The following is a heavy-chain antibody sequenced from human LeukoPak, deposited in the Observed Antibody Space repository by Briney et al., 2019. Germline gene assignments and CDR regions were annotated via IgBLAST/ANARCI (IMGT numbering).Heavy chain of an antibody. CDR3: ARDRETSYDFWGGYHKVARGWFDP. Sequence: ASVKVSCKASGYTFTSYGISWVRQAPGQGLEWMGWISAYNGNTNYAQKLQGRVTMTTDTSTSTAYMELRSLRSDDAAVYYCARDRETSYDFWGGYHKVARGWFDPWGQGTLVTVSS. V-gene: IGHV1-18*01. D-gene: IGHD3-3*01. J-gene: IGHJ5*02. CDR2: ISAYNGNT. CDR1: GYTFTSYG.